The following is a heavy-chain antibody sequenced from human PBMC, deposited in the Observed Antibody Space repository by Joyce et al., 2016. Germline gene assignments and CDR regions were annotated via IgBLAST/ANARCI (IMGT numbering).Heavy chain of an antibody. CDR2: IFWNGGKT. CDR3: ARVFGFWGSSRPFDY. Sequence: EVQLVASGRGVVRPGGSLRLSCAASGFTFDDYGMSWVRQDPGNGREEVSGIFWNGGKTRDADSGKGRCTNARDNAKNCLYLQMNSLRAEDTALYYCARVFGFWGSSRPFDYWGQGTLVTVSS. D-gene: IGHD7-27*01. CDR1: GFTFDDYG. V-gene: IGHV3-20*04. J-gene: IGHJ4*02.